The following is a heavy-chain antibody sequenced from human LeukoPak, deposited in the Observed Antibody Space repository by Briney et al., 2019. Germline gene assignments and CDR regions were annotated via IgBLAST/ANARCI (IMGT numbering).Heavy chain of an antibody. CDR2: IKQDGSEK. D-gene: IGHD2-15*01. Sequence: PGGSLRLSCAVSGFTFSSYWVTWVRQAPGKGLEWVANIKQDGSEKYYVDSVKGRFTISRDNAKNSQYLQMNSLRAEDTAVYYCARGINWFDPWGQGTLVTVSS. CDR3: ARGINWFDP. V-gene: IGHV3-7*04. CDR1: GFTFSSYW. J-gene: IGHJ5*02.